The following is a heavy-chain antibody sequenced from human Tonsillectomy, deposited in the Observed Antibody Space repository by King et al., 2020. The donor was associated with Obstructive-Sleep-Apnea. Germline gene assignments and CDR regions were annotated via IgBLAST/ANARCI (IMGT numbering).Heavy chain of an antibody. J-gene: IGHJ4*02. CDR1: GYTFTSYY. CDR3: ATGSGDRLVILDY. V-gene: IGHV1-46*01. Sequence: QLVQSGAEVKKPGASVKVSCKASGYTFTSYYMHCVRQAPGQGLEWMGIINPSGGSTSYAQKFQGRVTMTRDTSTSTVDMELSSLRSEDTAVYYCATGSGDRLVILDYWGQGTLVTVSS. D-gene: IGHD6-19*01. CDR2: INPSGGST.